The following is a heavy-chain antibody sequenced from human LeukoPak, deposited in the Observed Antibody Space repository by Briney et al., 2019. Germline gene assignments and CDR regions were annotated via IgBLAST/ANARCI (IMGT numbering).Heavy chain of an antibody. Sequence: ASLKVSCKASGYTFTGYYMHWVRQAPGQGLEWMGGINPNSGGTNYAQKLQGRVTMTRDTSISTAYMELSRLRSDDTAVYYCARDFSVWNEGWLDYWGQGTLVTVSS. CDR3: ARDFSVWNEGWLDY. D-gene: IGHD1-1*01. J-gene: IGHJ4*02. CDR2: INPNSGGT. V-gene: IGHV1-2*02. CDR1: GYTFTGYY.